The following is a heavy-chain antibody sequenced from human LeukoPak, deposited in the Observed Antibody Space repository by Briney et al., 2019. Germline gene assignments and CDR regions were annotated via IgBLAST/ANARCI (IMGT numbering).Heavy chain of an antibody. Sequence: SETLSLTCTVSGGSISSGGYYWSWIRQHPGKGLEWIGYIYYSGSTYYNPSLKSRVTISVDTSKNQFSLKLSSVTAADTAVYYGARGVGVATIQGPGFFFDYWGQGTLVTVSS. CDR2: IYYSGST. CDR3: ARGVGVATIQGPGFFFDY. J-gene: IGHJ4*02. CDR1: GGSISSGGYY. D-gene: IGHD5-12*01. V-gene: IGHV4-31*03.